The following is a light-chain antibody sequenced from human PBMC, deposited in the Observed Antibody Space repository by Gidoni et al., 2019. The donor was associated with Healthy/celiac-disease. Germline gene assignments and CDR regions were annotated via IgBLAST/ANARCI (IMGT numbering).Light chain of an antibody. CDR1: QSISSY. CDR3: QQSYSTPRT. CDR2: AAS. J-gene: IGKJ1*01. V-gene: IGKV1-39*01. Sequence: DIQMTQSPSSLSASVGDRVTITCRASQSISSYLNWYQKKPGKAPKLLIYAASSLQSGVPSRFSGSGSGTDFTLTISSLQHEDFATYYCQQSYSTPRTFGQGTKVEIK.